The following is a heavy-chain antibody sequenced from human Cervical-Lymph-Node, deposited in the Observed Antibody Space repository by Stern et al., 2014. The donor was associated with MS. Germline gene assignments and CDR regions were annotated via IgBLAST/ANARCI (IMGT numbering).Heavy chain of an antibody. Sequence: QLQLQESGPGLVKPSQTLSLTCTVSGDSISSGNYYWSWIRQPAGKGLEWIGRIYSSGTTYYNPSLRSRVTISIDTSNNHSPLKLTSVTATDTAVYYCATQGRALAPDWGQGTLVTVSS. CDR2: IYSSGTT. CDR3: ATQGRALAPD. CDR1: GDSISSGNYY. J-gene: IGHJ4*02. V-gene: IGHV4-61*02.